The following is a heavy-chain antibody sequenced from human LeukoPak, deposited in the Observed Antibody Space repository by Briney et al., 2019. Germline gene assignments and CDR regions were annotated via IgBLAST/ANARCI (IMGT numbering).Heavy chain of an antibody. V-gene: IGHV3-48*01. CDR3: ARDSCSSTSCYPDY. D-gene: IGHD2-2*01. Sequence: GGSLRLSCAASGFTFSSYSMNWVRQAPGKGLEWVSYISSSSSTIYYADSVKGRFTISRDNAKNSLYLRMNSLRAEDTAVYYCARDSCSSTSCYPDYWGQGTLVTVSS. CDR1: GFTFSSYS. J-gene: IGHJ4*02. CDR2: ISSSSSTI.